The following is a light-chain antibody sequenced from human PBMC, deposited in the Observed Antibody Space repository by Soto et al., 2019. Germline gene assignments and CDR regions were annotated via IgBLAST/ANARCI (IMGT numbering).Light chain of an antibody. CDR2: GAS. J-gene: IGKJ5*01. CDR1: QSVSSN. CDR3: QQYSKWPIT. Sequence: EIVMTPSPATLSVSPGERATLSCRAGQSVSSNLAWYQQKPGQAPRLLIYGASTRATGIPARFSGSGSGTEFTLTISSLQSEDFAVYYCQQYSKWPITFGQGTRLEI. V-gene: IGKV3-15*01.